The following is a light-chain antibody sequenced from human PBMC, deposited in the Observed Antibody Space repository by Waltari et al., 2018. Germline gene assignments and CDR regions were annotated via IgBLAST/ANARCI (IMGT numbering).Light chain of an antibody. Sequence: QSALTPPRSVSGSPGQSVTISCTGTSSDVGANNFVSWYQHHPDKDPKLIMYDSNKRPSGVPDLFSGSKSGNTASLTIAGLQAEDEADYYCCSCVGRNIYWVFGGGTKLTVL. CDR3: CSCVGRNIYWV. CDR1: SSDVGANNF. CDR2: DSN. J-gene: IGLJ3*02. V-gene: IGLV2-11*01.